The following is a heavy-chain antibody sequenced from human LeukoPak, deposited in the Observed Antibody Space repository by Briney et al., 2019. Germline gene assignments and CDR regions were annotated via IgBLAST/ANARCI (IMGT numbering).Heavy chain of an antibody. D-gene: IGHD5-18*01. Sequence: GGSLRLSCAASGFTLSSYAMHWVRQAPGKGLEWVAVISYDGSNKYYADSVKGRFTISRDNSKNTLYLQMNSLRAEDTAVYYCAREDVDTAMVMGYWGQGTLVTVSS. CDR2: ISYDGSNK. CDR1: GFTLSSYA. V-gene: IGHV3-30-3*01. J-gene: IGHJ4*02. CDR3: AREDVDTAMVMGY.